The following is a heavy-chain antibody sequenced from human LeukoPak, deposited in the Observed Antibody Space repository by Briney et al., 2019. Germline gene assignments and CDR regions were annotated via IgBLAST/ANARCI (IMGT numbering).Heavy chain of an antibody. D-gene: IGHD3-9*01. CDR1: GASISSSS. CDR3: AREASTDYYNYFDY. Sequence: PSEILSLTWTVSGASISSSSYYWGWVRQAPGKGLEWVSCISSTSYTIYYADSVKGRFTISRDNAENSLYLQMNSLRAEDTAVYYCAREASTDYYNYFDYWGQGTLVAVSS. CDR2: ISSTSYTI. V-gene: IGHV3-48*01. J-gene: IGHJ4*02.